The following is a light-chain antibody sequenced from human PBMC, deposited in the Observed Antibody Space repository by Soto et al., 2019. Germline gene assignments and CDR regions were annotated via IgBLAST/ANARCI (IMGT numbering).Light chain of an antibody. V-gene: IGKV3-11*01. CDR3: QQRINWPIT. CDR2: DAS. J-gene: IGKJ5*01. CDR1: QSLSTY. Sequence: EIVLTQSPATLSLSPGERATLSCRASQSLSTYLAWYQQKPGQAPRLLIYDASKRATGIPARFSGSGSGTDFTLTISSLEPEDFAVYYCQQRINWPITFGQGTRLGIK.